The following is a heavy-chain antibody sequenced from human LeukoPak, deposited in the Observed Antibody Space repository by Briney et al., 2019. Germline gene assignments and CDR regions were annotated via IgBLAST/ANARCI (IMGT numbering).Heavy chain of an antibody. V-gene: IGHV1-69*05. CDR3: AGYNRGDYYYYYMDV. CDR2: IIPIFGTA. Sequence: SVKVSCKASGGTFSSYAISWERQAPGQGLEWMGGIIPIFGTANYAQKFQGRVTITTDESTSTAYMELSSLRSEDTAVYYCAGYNRGDYYYYYMDVWGKGTTVTVSS. CDR1: GGTFSSYA. D-gene: IGHD7-27*01. J-gene: IGHJ6*03.